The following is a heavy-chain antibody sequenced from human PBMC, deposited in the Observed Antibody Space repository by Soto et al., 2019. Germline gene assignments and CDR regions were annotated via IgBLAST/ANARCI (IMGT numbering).Heavy chain of an antibody. V-gene: IGHV3-30*18. D-gene: IGHD6-13*01. CDR2: ISYDGSNK. J-gene: IGHJ4*02. CDR1: GFTFSSYG. Sequence: QVQLVESGGGVVQPGRSLRLSCAASGFTFSSYGMHWVRQAPGKGLEWVAVISYDGSNKYYADSVKGRFTISRDNSKNTLYLQMNSLRAEDTAVYYCAKDMAPAAGKTGGDYWGQGTLVTVSS. CDR3: AKDMAPAAGKTGGDY.